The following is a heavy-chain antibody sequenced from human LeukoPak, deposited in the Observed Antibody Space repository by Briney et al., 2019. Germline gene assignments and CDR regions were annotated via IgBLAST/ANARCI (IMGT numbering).Heavy chain of an antibody. V-gene: IGHV1-2*02. CDR2: INPNSGGT. J-gene: IGHJ4*02. D-gene: IGHD3-22*01. CDR3: ASEGYYDSSGYYPVDY. Sequence: ASVKVSCKASGYTFTGYYMHWVRQAPGQGLEWMGWINPNSGGTNYAQKFQGRVTMTRDTSISTAYMELSRLRSDDTAVYYCASEGYYDSSGYYPVDYWGQGTLVTVSS. CDR1: GYTFTGYY.